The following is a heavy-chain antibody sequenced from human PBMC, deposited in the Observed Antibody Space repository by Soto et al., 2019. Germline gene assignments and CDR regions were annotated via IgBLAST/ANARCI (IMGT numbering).Heavy chain of an antibody. V-gene: IGHV1-69*01. CDR2: IIPIFGTA. D-gene: IGHD5-18*01. J-gene: IGHJ3*02. CDR1: GGTFSSYA. Sequence: QVQLVQSGAEVKKPRSSVKVSCKASGGTFSSYAISWVRQAPGQGLEWMGGIIPIFGTANYAQKFQGRVTITADESTSTAYMELSSLRSEDTAVYYCATPKITAMVPDDAFDIWGQGTMVTVSS. CDR3: ATPKITAMVPDDAFDI.